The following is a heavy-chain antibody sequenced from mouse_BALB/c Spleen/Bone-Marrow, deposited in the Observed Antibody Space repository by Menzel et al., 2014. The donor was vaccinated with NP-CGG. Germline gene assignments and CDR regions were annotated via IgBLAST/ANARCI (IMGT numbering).Heavy chain of an antibody. CDR1: GYTFTDTW. CDR2: INPSTGYA. J-gene: IGHJ2*01. V-gene: IGHV1-4*01. Sequence: VQLQQSGPELARPGASVKMSCKASGYTFTDTWIHWIKQRPGQGLEWIGYINPSTGYAEYNQNFKDKATLTVDKSSSTAYMQLSSLTSEDSAVYYCARDYQGQGTTLTVSS. CDR3: ARDY.